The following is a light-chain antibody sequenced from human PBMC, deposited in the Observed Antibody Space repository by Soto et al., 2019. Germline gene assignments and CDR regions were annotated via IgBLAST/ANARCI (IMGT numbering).Light chain of an antibody. Sequence: QSALTQPRSVSGSPGQSVTISCTGTSSDVGGSNYVSWYQQHPGKAPKLMIYDVSKRPSWVPDRFSGSKSGNTASLTISGLQAEDEADYSCCSYAGSYVVFGGGTKLTVL. J-gene: IGLJ2*01. V-gene: IGLV2-11*01. CDR2: DVS. CDR3: CSYAGSYVV. CDR1: SSDVGGSNY.